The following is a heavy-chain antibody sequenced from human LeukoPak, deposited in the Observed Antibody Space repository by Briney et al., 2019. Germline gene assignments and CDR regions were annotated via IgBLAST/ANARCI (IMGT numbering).Heavy chain of an antibody. J-gene: IGHJ3*02. CDR2: ISSSSSYI. Sequence: GGSLRLSCAASGFTFSSCSMNWVRQAPGKGLEWVSSISSSSSYIYYADSVKGRFTISRDNAKNSLYLQMNSLRAEDTAVYYCAREGVGYCSGGSCPDAFDIWGQGTMVTVSS. V-gene: IGHV3-21*01. CDR3: AREGVGYCSGGSCPDAFDI. CDR1: GFTFSSCS. D-gene: IGHD2-15*01.